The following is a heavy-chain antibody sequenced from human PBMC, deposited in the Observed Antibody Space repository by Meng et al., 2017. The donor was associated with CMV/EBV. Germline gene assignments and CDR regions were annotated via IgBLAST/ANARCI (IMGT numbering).Heavy chain of an antibody. CDR2: IYYSGST. Sequence: QVLRQASGPGLVKPSETLSLTCTVSGGSISSYYWSWIRQPPGKGLEWIGYIYYSGSTNYNPSLKSRVTISVDTSKNQFSLKLSSVTAADTAVYYCASHYGRYSGSYYGWFDPWGQGTLVTVSS. J-gene: IGHJ5*02. D-gene: IGHD1-26*01. CDR3: ASHYGRYSGSYYGWFDP. V-gene: IGHV4-59*12. CDR1: GGSISSYY.